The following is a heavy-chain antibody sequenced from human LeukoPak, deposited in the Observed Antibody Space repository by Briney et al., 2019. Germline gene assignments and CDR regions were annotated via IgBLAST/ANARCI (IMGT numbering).Heavy chain of an antibody. D-gene: IGHD2-2*01. Sequence: ASVKVSCKASGYTFTSYDINWVRQATGRGLEWMGWMNPNSGNTGCAQKFQGRVTMTRNTSISTAYMELSSLRSEDTAVYYCARGQYQLSPYYYGMDVWGQGTTVTGSS. CDR2: MNPNSGNT. V-gene: IGHV1-8*01. CDR1: GYTFTSYD. CDR3: ARGQYQLSPYYYGMDV. J-gene: IGHJ6*02.